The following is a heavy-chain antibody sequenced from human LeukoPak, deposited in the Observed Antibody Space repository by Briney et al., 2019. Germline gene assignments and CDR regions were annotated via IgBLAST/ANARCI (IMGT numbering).Heavy chain of an antibody. CDR2: IYSGGST. CDR3: ARLISTSSSRFSDY. CDR1: GFTVSSNY. Sequence: GESLRLSCAASGFTVSSNYMSWVRQAPGKGLEWVSVIYSGGSTYYADSVKGRFTISRDTSRNTLYLQMHSLRAEDTAVYYCARLISTSSSRFSDYWGQGTLVTVSS. D-gene: IGHD6-6*01. J-gene: IGHJ4*02. V-gene: IGHV3-53*01.